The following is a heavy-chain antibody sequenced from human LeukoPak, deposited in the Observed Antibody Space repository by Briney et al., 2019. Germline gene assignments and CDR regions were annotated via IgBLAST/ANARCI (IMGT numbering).Heavy chain of an antibody. D-gene: IGHD6-19*01. V-gene: IGHV3-23*01. J-gene: IGHJ6*02. Sequence: GGSLRLSCAASGFTFSSYAMSWVRQAPGKGLEWVLAISGSGGSTYYADSVKGRFTISRDNSKNTLYLQMNSLRAEDTAVYYCAKDPVAGQDYYYYGMDVWGQGTTVTVSS. CDR1: GFTFSSYA. CDR3: AKDPVAGQDYYYYGMDV. CDR2: ISGSGGST.